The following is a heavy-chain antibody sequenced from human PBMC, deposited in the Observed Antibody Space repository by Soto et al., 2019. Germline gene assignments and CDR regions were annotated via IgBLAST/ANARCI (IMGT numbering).Heavy chain of an antibody. V-gene: IGHV4-30-4*01. CDR2: IYYSGIT. D-gene: IGHD3-3*01. CDR3: ARSPESGDFWNRLYYFDY. Sequence: SITCTVSGGSIRSGDYYWSWIRQPPGKGLEWIGYIYYSGITYYNPSLKSRVTISVDTSKNQFSLKLSSVTAADTAVYYCARSPESGDFWNRLYYFDYWGQGTLVIVSS. J-gene: IGHJ4*02. CDR1: GGSIRSGDYY.